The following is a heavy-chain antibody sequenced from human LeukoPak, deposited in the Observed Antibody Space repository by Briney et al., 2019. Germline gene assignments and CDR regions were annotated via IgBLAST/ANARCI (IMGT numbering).Heavy chain of an antibody. D-gene: IGHD4/OR15-4a*01. J-gene: IGHJ3*02. CDR3: AKDLGVGLNAFDI. V-gene: IGHV3-9*01. Sequence: PGGSLRLSCAASGFTFDHYAMRWARQAPRKGLEWVSGISWNSGSIGYADSVKGRFTISRDNAKNSLYLQMNSLRAEDTALYYCAKDLGVGLNAFDIWGQGTMVTVSS. CDR1: GFTFDHYA. CDR2: ISWNSGSI.